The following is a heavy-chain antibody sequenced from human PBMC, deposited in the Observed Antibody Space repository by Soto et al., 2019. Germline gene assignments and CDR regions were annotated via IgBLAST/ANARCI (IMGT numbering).Heavy chain of an antibody. Sequence: QVQLQQWGAGLLKPSETLSLTCAVYGGSFSGYYWSWIRQPPGKGLEWIGEINHSGSTNYNPSLKSRVTISVDTAKNQFSLKLSSVTAADTAVYYCAREGSGYYDFWSGHILSPYYFDYWGQGTLVTVSS. CDR3: AREGSGYYDFWSGHILSPYYFDY. CDR2: INHSGST. D-gene: IGHD3-3*01. CDR1: GGSFSGYY. J-gene: IGHJ4*02. V-gene: IGHV4-34*01.